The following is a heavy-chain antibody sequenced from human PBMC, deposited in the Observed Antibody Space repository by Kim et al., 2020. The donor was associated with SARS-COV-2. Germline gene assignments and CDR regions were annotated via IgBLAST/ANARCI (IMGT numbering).Heavy chain of an antibody. CDR2: IRSKAYGGTT. J-gene: IGHJ4*02. Sequence: GGSLRLSCTASGFTFGDYAMSWVRQAPGKGLEWVGFIRSKAYGGTTEYAASVKGRFTISRDDSKSIAYLQMNSLKTEDTAVYYCTKGYSYGSGLDYWGQGTLVTVSS. V-gene: IGHV3-49*04. CDR3: TKGYSYGSGLDY. CDR1: GFTFGDYA. D-gene: IGHD5-18*01.